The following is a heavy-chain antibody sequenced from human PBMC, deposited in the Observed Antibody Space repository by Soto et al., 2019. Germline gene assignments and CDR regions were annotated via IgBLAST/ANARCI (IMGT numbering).Heavy chain of an antibody. J-gene: IGHJ4*02. CDR1: GYTFTGYY. Sequence: ASVKVSCKASGYTFTGYYMHWVRQAPGQGLEWMGWINPNSGGTNYAQKFQGWVTMTRDTSISTAYMELGRLRSDDTAVYYCARDGVDSGSYLPFDYWGQGTLVTVSS. CDR2: INPNSGGT. V-gene: IGHV1-2*04. D-gene: IGHD1-26*01. CDR3: ARDGVDSGSYLPFDY.